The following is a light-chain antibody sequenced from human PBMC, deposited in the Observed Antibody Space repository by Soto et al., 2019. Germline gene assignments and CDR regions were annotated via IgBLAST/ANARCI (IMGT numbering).Light chain of an antibody. Sequence: DIQMTQSPSTLSASVGDRVTITCRASQDINRRLAWYQQKPGKAPKLLIYKASTLKSGVPSRFSGSGSGTEFTLTISSLQPDDFATYYCQHYNSYSEAFGQGTKVDIK. V-gene: IGKV1-5*03. CDR1: QDINRR. CDR3: QHYNSYSEA. CDR2: KAS. J-gene: IGKJ1*01.